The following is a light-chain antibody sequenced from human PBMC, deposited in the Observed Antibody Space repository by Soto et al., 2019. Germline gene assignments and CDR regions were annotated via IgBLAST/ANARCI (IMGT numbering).Light chain of an antibody. V-gene: IGLV2-23*01. J-gene: IGLJ1*01. Sequence: QSVLTQPASVSGSPGQSITISCTGTSSDVGSYNLVSWYQQHPGKAPKLMIYQGSKRPSGVSNRFSGSKSGNTASLTISGLQAEDEADYYCCSYAASYVFGTGTKVNVL. CDR2: QGS. CDR3: CSYAASYV. CDR1: SSDVGSYNL.